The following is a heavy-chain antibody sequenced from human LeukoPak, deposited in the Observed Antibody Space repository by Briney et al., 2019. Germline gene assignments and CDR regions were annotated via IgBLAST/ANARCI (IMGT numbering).Heavy chain of an antibody. CDR3: VRCPPTSSADY. CDR1: GYSFTSYYW. D-gene: IGHD1-26*01. J-gene: IGHJ4*02. CDR2: IYPGDSDT. V-gene: IGHV5-51*01. Sequence: GESLQISCKGSGYSFTSYYWIGWVRQMPGKGLEWVGIIYPGDSDTRYSPSFQGQVTISADKSINNAYLQWSSLKASDTAMYYCVRCPPTSSADYWGQGTLVTVSS.